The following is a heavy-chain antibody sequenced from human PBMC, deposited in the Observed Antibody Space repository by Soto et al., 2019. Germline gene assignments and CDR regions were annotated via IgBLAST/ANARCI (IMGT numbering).Heavy chain of an antibody. Sequence: QVQLVESGGGVVQPGGSLRLSCEASGFTFSNYGMHWVRQAPGKGLESVAVIWYDGTNKYYADSVKGRFTISRDNSKNTMYLQVNSLRAEDTAVYYCARDYSRYYGMDVWGQGTTVTVSS. V-gene: IGHV3-33*01. CDR2: IWYDGTNK. CDR1: GFTFSNYG. CDR3: ARDYSRYYGMDV. J-gene: IGHJ6*02. D-gene: IGHD2-15*01.